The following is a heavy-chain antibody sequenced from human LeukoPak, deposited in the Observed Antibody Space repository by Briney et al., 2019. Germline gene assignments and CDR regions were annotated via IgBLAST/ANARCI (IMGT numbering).Heavy chain of an antibody. V-gene: IGHV3-23*01. J-gene: IGHJ4*02. Sequence: GGSLRLSCAASGFTFSSYAMSWVRQAPGKGLEWVSAISGSGDSTYYADSVKGRFTISRDNSKNTLYLQMNSLRAEDTAIYYCAKVSARYYDFWSGNSYYFDYWGQGTLVTVSS. CDR1: GFTFSSYA. CDR2: ISGSGDST. D-gene: IGHD3-3*01. CDR3: AKVSARYYDFWSGNSYYFDY.